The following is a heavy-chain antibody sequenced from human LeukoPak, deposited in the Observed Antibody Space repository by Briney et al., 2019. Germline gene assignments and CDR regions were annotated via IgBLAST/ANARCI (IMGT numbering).Heavy chain of an antibody. J-gene: IGHJ5*02. V-gene: IGHV4-39*07. CDR3: ARTYSSWYLRDSNNWFDP. CDR2: IYYSGST. CDR1: GGSISSSSYY. Sequence: NASETLSLTCTVSGGSISSSSYYWGWIRQPPGKGLEWIGSIYYSGSTYYNPSLKSRVTISVDTSKNQFSLKLSSVTAADTAVYYCARTYSSWYLRDSNNWFDPWGQGTLVTVSS. D-gene: IGHD6-13*01.